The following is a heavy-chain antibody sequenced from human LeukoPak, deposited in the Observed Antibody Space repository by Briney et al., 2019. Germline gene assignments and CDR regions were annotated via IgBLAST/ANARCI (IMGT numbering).Heavy chain of an antibody. D-gene: IGHD3-16*01. CDR1: GFIFSTYW. V-gene: IGHV3-74*01. CDR2: INSVGSST. Sequence: GGSLRLSCTASGFIFSTYWMHWVRQAPGKGLVWVSRINSVGSSTSYADSVKGRFTISRDNAKNMLYLQMNSLRAEDTAVYYCARVRDYDYVWGRREDAFDIWGQGTMVTVSS. CDR3: ARVRDYDYVWGRREDAFDI. J-gene: IGHJ3*02.